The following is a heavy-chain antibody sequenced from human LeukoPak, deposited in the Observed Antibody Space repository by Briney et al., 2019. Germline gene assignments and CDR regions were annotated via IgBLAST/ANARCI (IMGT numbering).Heavy chain of an antibody. CDR1: GITLSNYW. CDR3: ARGSYYWVY. V-gene: IGHV3-7*05. D-gene: IGHD3-22*01. Sequence: GGSLRLSCAASGITLSNYWMTWVRQAPGKGLEWVATIKQDGSEKYYVDSVKGRFTISRDDAKNSLYLQMNSLRAEDTAVYYCARGSYYWVYWGQGTLVTVSS. CDR2: IKQDGSEK. J-gene: IGHJ4*02.